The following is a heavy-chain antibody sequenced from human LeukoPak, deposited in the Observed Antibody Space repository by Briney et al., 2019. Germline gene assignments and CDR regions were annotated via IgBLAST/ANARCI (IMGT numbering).Heavy chain of an antibody. J-gene: IGHJ4*02. V-gene: IGHV4-61*09. CDR2: IHTTGST. CDR3: SRCTSTSCYNFDY. CDR1: GGSINSGSYY. D-gene: IGHD2-2*02. Sequence: SETLSLTCTVSGGSINSGSYYWNWIRQSAGKGLEWIGHIHTTGSTNCNPSLKSRVTTSLDTSKNQFSLKLNSVTAADTAVYYCSRCTSTSCYNFDYWGQGSLVTVSS.